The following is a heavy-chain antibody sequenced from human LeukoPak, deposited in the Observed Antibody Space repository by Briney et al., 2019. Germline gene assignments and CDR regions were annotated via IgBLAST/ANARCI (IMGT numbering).Heavy chain of an antibody. CDR2: IYFRGST. D-gene: IGHD5-12*01. Sequence: PSETLSHSCADSGGSISSYNRSWIRQPLGQRLQCIWRIYFRGSTNYNTSIKRRVTISVDTSKNQFSLKLSSVTAADTAVYYCARDLSEFEWLWLKRPDYYYYMDVWGKGTTVTVSS. CDR1: GGSISSYN. J-gene: IGHJ6*03. V-gene: IGHV4-59*01. CDR3: ARDLSEFEWLWLKRPDYYYYMDV.